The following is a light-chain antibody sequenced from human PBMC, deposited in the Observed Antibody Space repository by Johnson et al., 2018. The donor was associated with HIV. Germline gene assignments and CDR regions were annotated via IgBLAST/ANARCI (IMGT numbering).Light chain of an antibody. CDR3: GTGDSSLSAGI. CDR2: ENN. J-gene: IGLJ1*01. CDR1: SSNIGNNY. Sequence: QSVLTQSPSASAAPGQKVTISCSGTSSNIGNNYISWYQQLPGTAPKLLIYENNKRPSGIPDRFSGSKSGTSATLGITGLQTGDEADYYCGTGDSSLSAGIFGPGTKVTVL. V-gene: IGLV1-51*02.